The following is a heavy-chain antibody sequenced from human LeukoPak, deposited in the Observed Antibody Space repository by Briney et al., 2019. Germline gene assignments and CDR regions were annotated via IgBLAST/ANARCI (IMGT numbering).Heavy chain of an antibody. D-gene: IGHD6-13*01. J-gene: IGHJ5*02. Sequence: PGGSLRLSCAASGFTFSSFEMNWVRQAPGKGLEWVAVIWYDGSNKYYADSVKGRFIISRDNSKNTLYLQMNSLRAEDTAVYYCARDKAAAGTYWFDPWGQGTLVTVSS. CDR1: GFTFSSFE. CDR3: ARDKAAAGTYWFDP. V-gene: IGHV3-33*08. CDR2: IWYDGSNK.